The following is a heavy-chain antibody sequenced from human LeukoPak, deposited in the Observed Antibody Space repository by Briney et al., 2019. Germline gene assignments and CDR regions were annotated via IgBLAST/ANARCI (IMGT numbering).Heavy chain of an antibody. Sequence: SETLPLTCAVYGGSFSGYYWSWIRQPPGKGLEWIGEINHSGSTNYNPSLKSRVTISVDTSKNQFSLKLSSVTAADTAVYYCARVGARITTVRGVTTSRNWFDPWGQGTLVTVSS. J-gene: IGHJ5*02. CDR3: ARVGARITTVRGVTTSRNWFDP. CDR2: INHSGST. CDR1: GGSFSGYY. V-gene: IGHV4-34*01. D-gene: IGHD3-10*01.